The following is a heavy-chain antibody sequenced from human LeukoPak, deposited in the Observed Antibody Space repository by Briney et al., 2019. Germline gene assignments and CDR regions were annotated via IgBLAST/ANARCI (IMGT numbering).Heavy chain of an antibody. Sequence: ASVKVSCKASGYTFTGYYMHWVRQAPGQGLEWMGWINANSGGTNYAQKFQGRVTMIRDTSISTAYMELSRLRSDDTAVYYCARSSRYDIWTGYPYWGQGTLVTVSP. CDR1: GYTFTGYY. CDR2: INANSGGT. D-gene: IGHD3-9*01. J-gene: IGHJ4*02. V-gene: IGHV1-2*02. CDR3: ARSSRYDIWTGYPY.